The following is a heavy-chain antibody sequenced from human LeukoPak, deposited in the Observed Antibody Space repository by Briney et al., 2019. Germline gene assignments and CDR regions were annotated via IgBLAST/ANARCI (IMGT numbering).Heavy chain of an antibody. V-gene: IGHV4-61*02. D-gene: IGHD1-26*01. CDR3: ARYIVSYPHDAFDI. CDR2: ISSSGST. Sequence: SETLSLTCTVSGDSISSGDYYWSWIRQPAGKGLEWIGRISSSGSTNYNPSLKSRVTISVDTSKKQFSLKLSSVTAADTAFYYCARYIVSYPHDAFDIWGQGTMVTVSS. CDR1: GDSISSGDYY. J-gene: IGHJ3*02.